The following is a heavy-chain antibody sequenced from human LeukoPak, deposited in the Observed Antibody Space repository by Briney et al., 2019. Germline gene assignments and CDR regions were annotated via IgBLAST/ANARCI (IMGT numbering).Heavy chain of an antibody. Sequence: PSETLSLTCTVSGGSISSYYWSWIRQPPGKGLEWIGYIYYSGSTNYNPSLKSRVTISVDTSKNQFSLKLSSVTAADTAVYYCARTGTYGSTFDYWGQGTLVTVSS. CDR3: ARTGTYGSTFDY. CDR2: IYYSGST. V-gene: IGHV4-59*01. CDR1: GGSISSYY. J-gene: IGHJ4*02. D-gene: IGHD3-10*01.